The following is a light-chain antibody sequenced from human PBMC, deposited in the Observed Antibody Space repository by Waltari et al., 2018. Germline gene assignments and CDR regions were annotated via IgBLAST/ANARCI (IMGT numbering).Light chain of an antibody. CDR1: QSISSN. Sequence: EIVMTQSPATLSVSPGERATLSCKASQSISSNLAWYLQKPGQAPRLLISGASTRATGISARFSGSGSGTEFTLTISSLQSEDFAVYYCQQYNNWAPFTFGQGTKLEIK. J-gene: IGKJ2*01. CDR3: QQYNNWAPFT. CDR2: GAS. V-gene: IGKV3-15*01.